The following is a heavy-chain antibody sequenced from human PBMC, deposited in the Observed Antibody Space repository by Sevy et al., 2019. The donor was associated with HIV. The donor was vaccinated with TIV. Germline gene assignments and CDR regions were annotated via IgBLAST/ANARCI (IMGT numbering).Heavy chain of an antibody. D-gene: IGHD1-26*01. CDR1: GGSITSLY. Sequence: SETLSLTCTVSGGSITSLYWNWIRQSPGKGLEWIVNIYYNGHINYNPSLKSRVTLSLDTSKNQFCLRLSSVTAADTAMYYCAGENAWGRGYSWGQGTLVTVSS. V-gene: IGHV4-59*08. J-gene: IGHJ4*02. CDR2: IYYNGHI. CDR3: AGENAWGRGYS.